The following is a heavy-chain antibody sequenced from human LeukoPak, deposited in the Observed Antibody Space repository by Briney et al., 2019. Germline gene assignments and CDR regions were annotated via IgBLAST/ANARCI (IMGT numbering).Heavy chain of an antibody. J-gene: IGHJ5*02. D-gene: IGHD3-10*01. CDR1: GFTFSSSW. Sequence: PGGSLRLSCAASGFTFSSSWMHWVRQAPGKGLEWVSVIYSGGSTYYADSVKGRFTISRDNSKNTLYLQMNSLRAEDTAVYYCASSGSYSYVGWFDPWGQGTLVTVSS. CDR2: IYSGGST. CDR3: ASSGSYSYVGWFDP. V-gene: IGHV3-66*01.